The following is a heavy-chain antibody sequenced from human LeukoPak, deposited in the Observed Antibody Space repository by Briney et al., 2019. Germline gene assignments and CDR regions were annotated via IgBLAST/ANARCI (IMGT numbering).Heavy chain of an antibody. J-gene: IGHJ4*02. CDR2: ISGGGGST. CDR3: VRGGKYQFLSGY. D-gene: IGHD2-2*01. V-gene: IGHV3-23*01. Sequence: GGSLRLSCAASGFTFSNYAMSWVRQAPGKGLEWVSGISGGGGSTYYADSVKGRFTISRDNSKNTLYLQMNSLRAEDTAVYYCVRGGKYQFLSGYWGQGTLVTVSS. CDR1: GFTFSNYA.